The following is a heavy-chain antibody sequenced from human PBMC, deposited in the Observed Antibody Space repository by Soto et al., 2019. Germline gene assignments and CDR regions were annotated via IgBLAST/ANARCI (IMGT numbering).Heavy chain of an antibody. CDR2: IYTSGST. V-gene: IGHV4-4*07. Sequence: QVQLQESGPGLVKPSETLSLTCTVSGGSISNYYWSWIRQPAGKGLEWIGRIYTSGSTHYNPSLKSRVTMSVDTSKNQFSLKLSSVTAADTAVYYCARAWAAAGKGWFDPWGQGTLVTVSS. J-gene: IGHJ5*02. CDR1: GGSISNYY. D-gene: IGHD6-13*01. CDR3: ARAWAAAGKGWFDP.